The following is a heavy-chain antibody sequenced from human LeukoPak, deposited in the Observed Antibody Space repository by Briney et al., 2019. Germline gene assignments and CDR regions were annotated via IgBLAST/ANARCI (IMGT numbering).Heavy chain of an antibody. Sequence: GGSLRLSCAASGFTFSRYWMHWVRQAPGKGLVWVSRINSDGSSTIYADSVKGRFTISRDNAKNTLYLQMNSLRAEDTAVYYCARKLEGYDSSDNYQYLDYWGQGTLVTVSS. CDR3: ARKLEGYDSSDNYQYLDY. CDR1: GFTFSRYW. J-gene: IGHJ4*02. D-gene: IGHD3-22*01. V-gene: IGHV3-74*01. CDR2: INSDGSST.